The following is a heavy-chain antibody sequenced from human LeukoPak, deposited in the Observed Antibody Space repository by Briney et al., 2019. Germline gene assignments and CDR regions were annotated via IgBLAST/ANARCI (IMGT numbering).Heavy chain of an antibody. CDR3: AKYCRAGYILLGHVAFEI. D-gene: IGHD3-9*01. CDR1: GVTFISCT. CDR2: ISGSGGST. J-gene: IGHJ3*02. Sequence: RLSCSAAGVTFISCTMSWWRRAPRRGLKGVTAISGSGGSTYYADSVKGRFTISIDNSKNKLYLPVNRLRAEHTAVYYCAKYCRAGYILLGHVAFEIWAQGTMVSVSS. V-gene: IGHV3-23*01.